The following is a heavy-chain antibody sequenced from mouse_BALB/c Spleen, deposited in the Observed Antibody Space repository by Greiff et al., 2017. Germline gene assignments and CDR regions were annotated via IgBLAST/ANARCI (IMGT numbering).Heavy chain of an antibody. CDR2: IYPGNVNT. CDR3: AIRDYYAMDY. Sequence: QVQLQQSGPELVKPGASVRISCKASGYTFTSYYIHWVKLRPGQGLVWIGWIYPGNVNTKYNEKFKGKATLTADKSSSTAYMQLSSLTSEDSAVYFCAIRDYYAMDYWGQGNSVTGSA. V-gene: IGHV1S56*01. J-gene: IGHJ4*01. CDR1: GYTFTSYY.